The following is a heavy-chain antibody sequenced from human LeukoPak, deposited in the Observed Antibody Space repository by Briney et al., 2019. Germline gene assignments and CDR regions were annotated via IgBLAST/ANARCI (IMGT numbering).Heavy chain of an antibody. Sequence: SETLSLTCTVSGGSMSSYYWSWIRQPAGKGLEWIGRIYTSGSTNYNPSLKSRVTMSVDKSKNQFSLKLNSVTAADTAVYWCVKGGTGHLEYWGQGVPVTVSS. J-gene: IGHJ4*02. CDR3: VKGGTGHLEY. CDR2: IYTSGST. CDR1: GGSMSSYY. V-gene: IGHV4-4*07. D-gene: IGHD1-1*01.